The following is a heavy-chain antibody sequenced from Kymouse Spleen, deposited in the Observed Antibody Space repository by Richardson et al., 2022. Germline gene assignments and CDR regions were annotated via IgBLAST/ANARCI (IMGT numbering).Heavy chain of an antibody. J-gene: IGHJ4*02. V-gene: IGHV3-30*18. CDR3: AKEGYYYGSGSYSFFDY. CDR2: ISYDGSNK. D-gene: IGHD3-10*01. CDR1: GFTFSSYG. Sequence: QVQLVESGGGVVQPGRSLRLSCAASGFTFSSYGMHWVRQAPGKGLEWVAVISYDGSNKYYADSVKGRFTISRDNSKNTLYLQMNSLRAEDTAVYYCAKEGYYYGSGSYSFFDYWGQGTLVTVSS.